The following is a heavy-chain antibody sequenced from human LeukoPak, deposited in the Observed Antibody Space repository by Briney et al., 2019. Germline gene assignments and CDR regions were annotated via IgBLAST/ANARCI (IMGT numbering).Heavy chain of an antibody. D-gene: IGHD3-22*01. Sequence: GGSLRLTCAASGFTFSSYAMSWVRQPPGKGLEWVSAISGSGGSTYYAAPVKGRFTISRDNSKNTLYLQMNSLRAEDTAVYYSAKDVRDSSGYYDFDYWGQGTLVTVSS. J-gene: IGHJ4*02. V-gene: IGHV3-23*01. CDR2: ISGSGGST. CDR1: GFTFSSYA. CDR3: AKDVRDSSGYYDFDY.